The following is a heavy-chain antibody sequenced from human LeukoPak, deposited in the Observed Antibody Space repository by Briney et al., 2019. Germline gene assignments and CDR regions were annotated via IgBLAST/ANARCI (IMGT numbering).Heavy chain of an antibody. CDR3: WRGGGWQQFDHYFDS. V-gene: IGHV3-30*03. D-gene: IGHD6-19*01. Sequence: GWSLTLSCLGTVFSFSQYGMHGVRQAACKGLDGLGVLSYDYKKKSDGRSVKGRFTISIDNSNNALYLEISAQISKDTAVYEWWRGGGWQQFDHYFDSWGQGTLVAVSS. CDR1: VFSFSQYG. CDR2: LSYDYKKK. J-gene: IGHJ4*01.